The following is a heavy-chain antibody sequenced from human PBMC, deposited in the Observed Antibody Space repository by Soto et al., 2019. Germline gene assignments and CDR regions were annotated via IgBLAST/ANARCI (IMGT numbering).Heavy chain of an antibody. CDR1: GGSISSGGYY. CDR2: IYYSGST. Sequence: QVQLQESGPGLVKPSQTLSLTCTVSGGSISSGGYYWSWILQHPGKGLDWMGYIYYSGSTYYNPSLKSRVTISVDTSKNQFSLKLSSVTAADTAVYYCARVVAATHNDYWGQGTLVTVSS. V-gene: IGHV4-31*03. J-gene: IGHJ4*02. D-gene: IGHD2-15*01. CDR3: ARVVAATHNDY.